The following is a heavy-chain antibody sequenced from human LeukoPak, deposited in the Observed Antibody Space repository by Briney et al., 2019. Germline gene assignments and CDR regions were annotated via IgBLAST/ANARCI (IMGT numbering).Heavy chain of an antibody. CDR1: GGSFSGYY. CDR2: INHSGST. J-gene: IGHJ4*02. CDR3: ARGRITMVRGVIIIFDY. D-gene: IGHD3-10*01. Sequence: QASETLSLTCAVYGGSFSGYYWSWIRQPPGKGLEWIGEINHSGSTNYNPSLKSRVTISVDTSKNQFSLKLSSVTAADTAVYYCARGRITMVRGVIIIFDYWGQGTLVAVSS. V-gene: IGHV4-34*01.